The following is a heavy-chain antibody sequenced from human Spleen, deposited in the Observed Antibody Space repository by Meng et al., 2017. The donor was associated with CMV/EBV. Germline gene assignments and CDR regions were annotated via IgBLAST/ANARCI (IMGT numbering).Heavy chain of an antibody. CDR2: ISSSSDYK. CDR1: GFTFSSHT. V-gene: IGHV3-21*01. D-gene: IGHD4-23*01. J-gene: IGHJ6*02. CDR3: ARAYGGNTFYYYYGMDV. Sequence: GGSLRLSCAASGFTFSSHTMNWVRQAPGKGLEWVSSISSSSDYKYYADSVRGRFTISRDNAKNSLYLQMNSLRAEDTAVYYCARAYGGNTFYYYYGMDVWGQGTTVTVSS.